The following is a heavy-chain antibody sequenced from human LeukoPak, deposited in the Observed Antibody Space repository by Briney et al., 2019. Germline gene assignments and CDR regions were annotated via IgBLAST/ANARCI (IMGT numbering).Heavy chain of an antibody. V-gene: IGHV3-48*01. Sequence: GGSLRLSCAASGFTFSSYSMNWVRQAPGKGLEWVSYISSSSSTIYYADSVKGRFTISRDNAKNSLYLQMNSLRAEDTAVYYCARDYGDYSSLYFDHWGQGTLVTVSS. J-gene: IGHJ4*02. D-gene: IGHD4-17*01. CDR3: ARDYGDYSSLYFDH. CDR1: GFTFSSYS. CDR2: ISSSSSTI.